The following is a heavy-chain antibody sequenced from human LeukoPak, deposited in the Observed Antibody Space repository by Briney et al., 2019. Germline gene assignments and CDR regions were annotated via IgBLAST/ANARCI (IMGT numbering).Heavy chain of an antibody. D-gene: IGHD3-22*01. Sequence: PSETLSLTCTVSGGSISSYYWSWIRQPAGKGLEWIGRIYTSGSTNYNPSLKSRVTISVDTSKNQFSLKLSSVTAADTAVYYCARNYYDSSGYAFDYWGQGTLVTVSS. V-gene: IGHV4-4*07. CDR1: GGSISSYY. CDR2: IYTSGST. CDR3: ARNYYDSSGYAFDY. J-gene: IGHJ4*02.